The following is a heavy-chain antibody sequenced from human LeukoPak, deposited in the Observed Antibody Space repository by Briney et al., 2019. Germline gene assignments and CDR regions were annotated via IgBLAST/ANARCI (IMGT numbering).Heavy chain of an antibody. CDR1: GFTFNTYG. D-gene: IGHD3-9*01. J-gene: IGHJ6*02. CDR3: ARGQLRYFDWLSSNYYYGMDV. CDR2: VSSDGSHT. Sequence: PGGSLRLSCAASGFTFNTYGLHWVRQAPGKGLEWVAVVSSDGSHTFYGDSVKGRFTISRDNSKNTLYLQMYSLRSEDTAVYFCARGQLRYFDWLSSNYYYGMDVWGQGTTVTVSS. V-gene: IGHV3-30*03.